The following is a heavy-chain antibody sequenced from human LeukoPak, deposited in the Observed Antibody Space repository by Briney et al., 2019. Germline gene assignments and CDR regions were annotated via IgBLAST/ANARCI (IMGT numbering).Heavy chain of an antibody. Sequence: PGGSLRLSCAASGFTFSDYYMSWIRQAPGKGLEWVSYISSSGSTIYYADSVKGRFTISRDNAKNSLYLQMNSLRAEDTAVYYCTTGAYVSYSDTYSFDRAVKYFQYWGQGTLVAVSS. CDR3: TTGAYVSYSDTYSFDRAVKYFQY. CDR2: ISSSGSTI. CDR1: GFTFSDYY. V-gene: IGHV3-11*01. J-gene: IGHJ1*01. D-gene: IGHD3-9*01.